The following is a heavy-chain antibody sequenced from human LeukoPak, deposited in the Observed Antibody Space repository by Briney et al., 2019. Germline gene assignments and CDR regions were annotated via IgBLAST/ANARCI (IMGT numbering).Heavy chain of an antibody. D-gene: IGHD5-18*01. J-gene: IGHJ4*02. CDR3: ARDLYSYGANQDDY. Sequence: GGSLRLSCATSGFTFSSYWMNWVRQAPGKGLERVANIKQDGVDKYYVDSVKGRFTISRDNAKRSLYLQMNSLRAEDTAVYYCARDLYSYGANQDDYWGQGTLVTVSS. CDR1: GFTFSSYW. V-gene: IGHV3-7*01. CDR2: IKQDGVDK.